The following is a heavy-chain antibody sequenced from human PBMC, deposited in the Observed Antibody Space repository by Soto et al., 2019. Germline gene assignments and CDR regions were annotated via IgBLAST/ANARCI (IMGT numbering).Heavy chain of an antibody. V-gene: IGHV1-69*06. J-gene: IGHJ6*02. CDR3: ARGSVPGIYGEDV. Sequence: SVKVSCKASRGTFGNYAVSWVRQAPGQGLEWMGGIMPVFGTVNYAQKFQGRVTITADKFTNTAYMELSSLTSQDTAIYYCARGSVPGIYGEDVWGPGTTVTVSS. CDR1: RGTFGNYA. D-gene: IGHD3-10*01. CDR2: IMPVFGTV.